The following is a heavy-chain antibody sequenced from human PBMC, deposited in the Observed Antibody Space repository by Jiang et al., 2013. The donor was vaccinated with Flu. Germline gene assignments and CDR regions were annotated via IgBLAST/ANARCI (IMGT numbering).Heavy chain of an antibody. CDR1: GYTFSSYG. V-gene: IGHV1-18*01. J-gene: IGHJ4*02. D-gene: IGHD3-22*01. Sequence: KKPGASVKVSCKASGYTFSSYGISWVRQAPGQGLEWMGWISAYNGNTNYAQKLQGRVTMTTDTSTSTAYMELRSLRSDDTAVYYCARVFRFYYDSSGYLPRYWGQGTLVTVSS. CDR3: ARVFRFYYDSSGYLPRY. CDR2: ISAYNGNT.